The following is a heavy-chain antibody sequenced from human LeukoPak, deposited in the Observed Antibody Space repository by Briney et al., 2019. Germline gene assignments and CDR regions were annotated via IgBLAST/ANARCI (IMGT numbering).Heavy chain of an antibody. CDR2: IKSKTDGGTT. Sequence: PGGSLRLSCAASGFTFSNAWMSWVRQAPGKGLEWVGRIKSKTDGGTTDYAAPVKGRFTISRDDSKNTLYLQMNSLKTEDTAVYYCTTDPSGLLWFGEIKPPPVLIWGQGTMVTVSS. CDR3: TTDPSGLLWFGEIKPPPVLI. CDR1: GFTFSNAW. D-gene: IGHD3-10*01. V-gene: IGHV3-15*01. J-gene: IGHJ3*02.